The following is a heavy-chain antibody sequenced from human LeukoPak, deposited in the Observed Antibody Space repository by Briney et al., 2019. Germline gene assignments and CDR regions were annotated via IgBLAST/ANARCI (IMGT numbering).Heavy chain of an antibody. D-gene: IGHD6-13*01. J-gene: IGHJ4*02. Sequence: GRSLRLSCAAPGFTFSSYSMHWVRQAPGKGLEWVAVISYDGSNKYYADSVKGRFTISRDNSKNTLYLQMNSLRAEDTAVYYCAGVYSSSQDYWGQGTLVTVPS. CDR3: AGVYSSSQDY. CDR2: ISYDGSNK. V-gene: IGHV3-30-3*01. CDR1: GFTFSSYS.